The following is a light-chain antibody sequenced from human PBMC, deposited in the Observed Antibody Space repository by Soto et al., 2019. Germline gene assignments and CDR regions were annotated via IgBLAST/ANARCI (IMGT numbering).Light chain of an antibody. CDR2: GAS. CDR3: QQFGSSPLFT. CDR1: QSVSSSY. Sequence: EIVLTQSPGTLSLCPGERATLSCRASQSVSSSYLAWYQQKPGQAPRLLIYGASSRATGIPDRFSGSGSGTDFTLPISRLEREDFAVYYCQQFGSSPLFTFGPGTKVDVK. V-gene: IGKV3-20*01. J-gene: IGKJ3*01.